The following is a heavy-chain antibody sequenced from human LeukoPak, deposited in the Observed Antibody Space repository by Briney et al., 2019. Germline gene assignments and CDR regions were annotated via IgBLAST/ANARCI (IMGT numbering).Heavy chain of an antibody. Sequence: SVKVSCKASGGTFSSYAISWVRQAPGQGLEWMGGIIPIFGTANYAQKFQGRVTLTADESTSTAYMELSSLRSEDTAVYYCARVGGYCSSTSCYEGRNYYYGMDVWGKGTTVTVSS. CDR1: GGTFSSYA. CDR3: ARVGGYCSSTSCYEGRNYYYGMDV. V-gene: IGHV1-69*01. D-gene: IGHD2-2*01. J-gene: IGHJ6*04. CDR2: IIPIFGTA.